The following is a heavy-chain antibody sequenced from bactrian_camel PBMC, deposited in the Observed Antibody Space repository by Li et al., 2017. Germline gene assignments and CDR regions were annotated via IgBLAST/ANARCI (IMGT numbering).Heavy chain of an antibody. CDR3: AADFDPTQWLVASKHH. CDR1: GSISSRCY. CDR2: INRDGGAT. V-gene: IGHV3S35*01. J-gene: IGHJ4*01. D-gene: IGHD6*01. Sequence: VQLVESGGGLVQPGTPLRLSYSASGSISSRCYFSWYRQAAGKEREGLAYINRDGGATYYVDSVKGRFFISQDNAKNTVYLQMNNLKPEDTAMYYCAADFDPTQWLVASKHHWGQGTQVTVS.